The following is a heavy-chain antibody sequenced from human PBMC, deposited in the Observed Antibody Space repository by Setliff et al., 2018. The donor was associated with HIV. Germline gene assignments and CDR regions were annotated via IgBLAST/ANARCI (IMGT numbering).Heavy chain of an antibody. J-gene: IGHJ6*02. Sequence: SETLSLTCAVSGYSISGSYYWAWIRQPPGKGLEWIANIYLSGSTNYNPSLKRRATISLDRPKIQFSLKLSSVTAADTAIYYCTRGGPTVAYGVDVWGQGTTVTVSS. CDR3: TRGGPTVAYGVDV. D-gene: IGHD4-17*01. CDR1: GYSISGSYY. V-gene: IGHV4-38-2*01. CDR2: IYLSGST.